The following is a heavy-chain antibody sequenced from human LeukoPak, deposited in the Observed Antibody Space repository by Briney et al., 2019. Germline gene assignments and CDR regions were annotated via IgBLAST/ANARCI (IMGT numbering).Heavy chain of an antibody. J-gene: IGHJ5*02. V-gene: IGHV3-30*18. CDR1: GITFRSYG. CDR2: ISYDGSHK. CDR3: AKGARGDTVTSIVRLNWFDP. Sequence: PGRSLRLSCAASGITFRSYGMHWVRQAPGKGLEWVAVISYDGSHKYYADSVKGRFSISRDNSKNTLYLQMNSLRADDTAVYYCAKGARGDTVTSIVRLNWFDPWGQGTLVTVSS. D-gene: IGHD4-17*01.